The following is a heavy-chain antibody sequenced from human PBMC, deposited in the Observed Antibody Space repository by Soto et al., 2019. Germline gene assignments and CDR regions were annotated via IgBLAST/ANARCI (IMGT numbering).Heavy chain of an antibody. Sequence: GGSLRLSCAASGFTFSSYGMHWVRQAPGKGLEWVAVIWYDGSNKYYADSVKGRFTISRDNSKNTLYLQMNSLRAEDTAVYYCASLVYDTRDNWFDPWGQGTLVTVSS. CDR3: ASLVYDTRDNWFDP. CDR2: IWYDGSNK. J-gene: IGHJ5*02. CDR1: GFTFSSYG. D-gene: IGHD3-9*01. V-gene: IGHV3-33*01.